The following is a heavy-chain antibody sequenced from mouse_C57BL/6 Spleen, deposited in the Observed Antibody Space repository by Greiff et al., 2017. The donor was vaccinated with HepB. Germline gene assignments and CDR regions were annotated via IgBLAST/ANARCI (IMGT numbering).Heavy chain of an antibody. D-gene: IGHD2-5*01. CDR2: IDPSDSYT. CDR1: GYTFTSYW. Sequence: QVQLQQSGAELVKPGASVKLSCKASGYTFTSYWMQWVKQRPGQGLEWIGEIDPSDSYTNYNQKFKGKATLTVDTSSSTAYMQLSSLTSEDSAVYYCARPTYYSNYDWYFDVWGTGTTVTVSS. V-gene: IGHV1-50*01. CDR3: ARPTYYSNYDWYFDV. J-gene: IGHJ1*03.